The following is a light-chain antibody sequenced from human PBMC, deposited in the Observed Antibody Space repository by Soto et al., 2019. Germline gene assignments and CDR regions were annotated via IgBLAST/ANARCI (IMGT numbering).Light chain of an antibody. CDR3: QLYSRSPRQIT. CDR2: DAS. J-gene: IGKJ5*01. V-gene: IGKV3-20*01. Sequence: EIVMTQSPATLSVSPGERAILSCRASQSVSSYLAWYQQKPGQAPRLLIYDASNRATGIPARFSGSGSGTDFTLTISRLEPEDFAVYYCQLYSRSPRQITFGQGTRLEIK. CDR1: QSVSSY.